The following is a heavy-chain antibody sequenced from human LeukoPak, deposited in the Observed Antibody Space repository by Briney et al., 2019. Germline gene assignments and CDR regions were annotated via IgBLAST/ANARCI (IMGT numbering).Heavy chain of an antibody. CDR1: GFTFTTYW. CDR3: TRDMQGSRQYLVGSQND. J-gene: IGHJ4*02. Sequence: GGALRLSCAASGFTFTTYWMSWVRQAPGKGLEWVANMKPDGSEIFYVDSVKDRFPISRDNAMNTLSLQLDSLGAGDSALCYCTRDMQGSRQYLVGSQNDWGQGTLVTVSS. D-gene: IGHD1-26*01. V-gene: IGHV3-7*03. CDR2: MKPDGSEI.